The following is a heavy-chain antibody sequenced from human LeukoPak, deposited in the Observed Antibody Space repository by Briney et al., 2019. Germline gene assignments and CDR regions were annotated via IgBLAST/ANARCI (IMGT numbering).Heavy chain of an antibody. V-gene: IGHV3-23*01. CDR1: GFTLSSYA. J-gene: IGHJ6*03. CDR3: ARDGGYCSSTTCPRAMDV. CDR2: ISGSGGGT. D-gene: IGHD2-2*01. Sequence: GGSLRLSCAASGFTLSSYAMNWVRQAPGKGLEWVSGISGSGGGTYYADSVKGRFTISRDNSKNTLYLQMNSLRAEDTAVYYCARDGGYCSSTTCPRAMDVWGKGTTVTVSS.